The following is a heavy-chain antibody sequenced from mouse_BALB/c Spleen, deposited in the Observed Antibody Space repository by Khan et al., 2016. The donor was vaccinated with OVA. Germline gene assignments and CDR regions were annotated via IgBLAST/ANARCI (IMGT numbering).Heavy chain of an antibody. D-gene: IGHD2-10*01. CDR2: IWSDGTT. V-gene: IGHV2-6-1*01. CDR1: GFSLTNYG. CDR3: ARQPYYHYNIMDY. J-gene: IGHJ4*01. Sequence: QVQLKESGPGLAAPSQSLSITCTISGFSLTNYGVHWVRQPPGKGLEWLVVIWSDGTTTYNSALKSRLTITKDNSQSQVFLKMNSLQTDDTAIYFCARQPYYHYNIMDYWGQGTLVTVSS.